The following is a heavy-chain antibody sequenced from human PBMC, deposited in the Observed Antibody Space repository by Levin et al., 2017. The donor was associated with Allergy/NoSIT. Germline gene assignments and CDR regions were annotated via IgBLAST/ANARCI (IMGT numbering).Heavy chain of an antibody. CDR3: ARARGWSDFDY. V-gene: IGHV1-46*01. J-gene: IGHJ4*02. CDR2: INPNGGTT. CDR1: GFTFTSYY. D-gene: IGHD2-15*01. Sequence: ASVKVSCKASGFTFTSYYMHWVRQAPGQGLEWMGIINPNGGTTSYAQNFQGRVTLTSDTSTSTVYMELSILSSEDTAVYYCARARGWSDFDYWGQGTRLTVST.